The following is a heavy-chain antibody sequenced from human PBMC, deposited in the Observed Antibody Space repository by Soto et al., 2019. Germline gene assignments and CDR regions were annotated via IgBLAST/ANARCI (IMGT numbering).Heavy chain of an antibody. J-gene: IGHJ3*02. CDR1: GGSVSSNSAA. CDR3: AREGRIAVAAYDAFDI. Sequence: SQTLSLTCAISGGSVSSNSAAWNWIRQSPSRGLEWLGRTYYRSKWYNDYAVSVKSRITINPDTSKNQFSLQLNSVTPEDTAVYYCAREGRIAVAAYDAFDIWGQGTMVTVSS. V-gene: IGHV6-1*01. D-gene: IGHD6-19*01. CDR2: TYYRSKWYN.